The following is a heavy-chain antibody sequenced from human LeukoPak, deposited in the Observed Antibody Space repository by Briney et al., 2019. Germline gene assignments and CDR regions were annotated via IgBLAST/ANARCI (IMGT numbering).Heavy chain of an antibody. CDR3: ARESVVPAANY. CDR1: GGSISSGGYY. CDR2: IYHSGST. J-gene: IGHJ4*02. V-gene: IGHV4-30-2*01. Sequence: PSQTLSLTCTVSGGSISSGGYYWSWIRQPPGKGLEWIGYIYHSGSTYYNPSLKSRVTISVDRSKNQFSLKLSSVTAADTAVYYCARESVVPAANYWGQGTLVTVSS. D-gene: IGHD2-2*01.